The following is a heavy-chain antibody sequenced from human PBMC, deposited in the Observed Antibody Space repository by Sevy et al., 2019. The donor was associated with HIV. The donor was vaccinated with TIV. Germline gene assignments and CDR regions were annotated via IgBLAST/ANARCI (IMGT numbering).Heavy chain of an antibody. CDR1: DGSISSSSYY. CDR3: ARHGLAGNWFDP. V-gene: IGHV4-39*01. Sequence: SETLSLTCTVSDGSISSSSYYWGWIRQPPGKGLEWIGSIYYSGSTYYNPSLKSRVTISVDTSKNQFSLKLSSVTATDTAVYYCARHGLAGNWFDPWGQGTLVTVSS. J-gene: IGHJ5*02. CDR2: IYYSGST.